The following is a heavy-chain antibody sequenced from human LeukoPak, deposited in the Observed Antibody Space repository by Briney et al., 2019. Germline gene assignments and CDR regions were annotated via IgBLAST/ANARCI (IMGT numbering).Heavy chain of an antibody. J-gene: IGHJ5*02. CDR1: GFTFSSYA. Sequence: GGSLRLSCAASGFTFSSYAMSWVRQAPGRGLEWVSAISASGDRIYYADSVKGRFTISRDNSKNTLYLQMNSLRAEDTAVYSCAKNGEVLSWFDPWGQGTLVTVSS. D-gene: IGHD3-10*01. V-gene: IGHV3-23*01. CDR3: AKNGEVLSWFDP. CDR2: ISASGDRI.